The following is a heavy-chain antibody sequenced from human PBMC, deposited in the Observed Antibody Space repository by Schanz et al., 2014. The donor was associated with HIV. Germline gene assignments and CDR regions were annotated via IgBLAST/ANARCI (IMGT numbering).Heavy chain of an antibody. V-gene: IGHV1-69*06. J-gene: IGHJ4*02. D-gene: IGHD2-21*02. CDR2: IIPVFGTT. CDR1: GGTFMTYA. Sequence: QVQLVQSGAEVKKPGSSVKVSCKASGGTFMTYAISWVRQAPGPGLEWMGGIIPVFGTTNYARKLQGRVTMTRDTSTSTVYMHLSSLRSDDTAVYFCARDFNIGDQYYFDHWGQGTLVTVSS. CDR3: ARDFNIGDQYYFDH.